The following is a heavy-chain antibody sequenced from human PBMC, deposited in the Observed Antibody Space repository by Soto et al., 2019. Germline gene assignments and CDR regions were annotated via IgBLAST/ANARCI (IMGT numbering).Heavy chain of an antibody. CDR1: GYTFTKYD. J-gene: IGHJ4*02. CDR3: ATESRDYAKQDFVY. Sequence: GASVKVSCKASGYTFTKYDIQWVRQAPGQRLEWVGCVSSRFENTRSSQRFQGRVSITWDTAASTAYMELASLASEDMAVYYCATESRDYAKQDFVYWREGVLVTI. V-gene: IGHV1-3*01. CDR2: VSSRFENT. D-gene: IGHD4-17*01.